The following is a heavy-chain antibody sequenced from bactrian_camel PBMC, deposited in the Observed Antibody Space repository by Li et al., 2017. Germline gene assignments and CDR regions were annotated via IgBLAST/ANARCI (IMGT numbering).Heavy chain of an antibody. CDR2: IASAGST. J-gene: IGHJ4*01. CDR1: GYTQLQFIDC. Sequence: HVQLVESGGGSVQAGGSLRLSCAPTGYTQLQFIDCMGWFRQAPGKEREEVALIASAGSTSYADSVKGRFTISKDNAKNTVYLQGNSLKPEDSATYYCATTTRSSSADWRGRLSGVGGTYQGRGTQVTVS. D-gene: IGHD1*01. V-gene: IGHV3S53*01.